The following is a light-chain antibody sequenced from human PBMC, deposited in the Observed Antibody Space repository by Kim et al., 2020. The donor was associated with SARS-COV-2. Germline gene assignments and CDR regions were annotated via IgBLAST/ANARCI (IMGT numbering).Light chain of an antibody. CDR3: SSYTSDSPLYV. V-gene: IGLV2-14*03. CDR2: DVT. CDR1: SSDVGGYNF. Sequence: QSALTQPPSVSGSPGQSITISCTGTSSDVGGYNFVSWYQRHSGKAPKLMIYDVTKRPSGVSNRFSGSKSGNTASLTISGLQAEDEADYYCSSYTSDSPLYVFGTGTKVTVL. J-gene: IGLJ1*01.